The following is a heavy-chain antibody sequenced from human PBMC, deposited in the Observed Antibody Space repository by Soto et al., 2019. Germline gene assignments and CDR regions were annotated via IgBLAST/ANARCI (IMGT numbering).Heavy chain of an antibody. V-gene: IGHV1-69*13. J-gene: IGHJ4*02. CDR1: GGTFSSYA. D-gene: IGHD6-13*01. Sequence: EASVKVSCKASGGTFSSYAISWVRQAPGQGLEWMGGIIPIFGTANYAQKFQGRVTITADESTSTAYMELSSLRSEDTAVYYCASRIAAAGPFDYWGQGTLLTVSS. CDR3: ASRIAAAGPFDY. CDR2: IIPIFGTA.